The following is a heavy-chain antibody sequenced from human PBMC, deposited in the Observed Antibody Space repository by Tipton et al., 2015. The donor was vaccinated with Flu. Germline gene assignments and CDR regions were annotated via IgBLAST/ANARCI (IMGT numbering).Heavy chain of an antibody. V-gene: IGHV4-39*01. J-gene: IGHJ4*02. D-gene: IGHD3-10*02. CDR1: SGSIRSTNYF. Sequence: GLVKPSETLSLTCTVSSGSIRSTNYFCAWIRQPPGKRLELIGSIYPSGTTYYNPSLKSRVTISVDTSKSLFSPMLKSVTAADTALYYCARLSYYDVDLKNFYFDYWGQGTLVTVSA. CDR3: ARLSYYDVDLKNFYFDY. CDR2: IYPSGTT.